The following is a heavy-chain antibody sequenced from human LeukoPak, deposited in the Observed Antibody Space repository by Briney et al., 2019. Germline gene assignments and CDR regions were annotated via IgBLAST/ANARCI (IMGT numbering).Heavy chain of an antibody. Sequence: PGGSLRLSCAASGFTFSSYSMNWVRQAPGKGLEWVSSISSSSSYIYYADSVKGRFTISRDNAKNSLYLQMNSLRAEDTAVYYCARVADFWSGYPFDYWGQGTLVTVSS. CDR1: GFTFSSYS. D-gene: IGHD3-3*01. CDR3: ARVADFWSGYPFDY. V-gene: IGHV3-21*01. CDR2: ISSSSSYI. J-gene: IGHJ4*02.